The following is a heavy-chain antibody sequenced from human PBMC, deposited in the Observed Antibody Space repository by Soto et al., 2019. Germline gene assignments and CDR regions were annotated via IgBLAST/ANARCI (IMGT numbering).Heavy chain of an antibody. CDR2: IWYDGSNK. D-gene: IGHD6-6*01. CDR1: GFTFSSYG. V-gene: IGHV3-33*01. CDR3: ARDSLVAPQYYYYYYMDV. J-gene: IGHJ6*03. Sequence: GGSLRLSCAASGFTFSSYGMHWVRQAPGKGLEWVAVIWYDGSNKYYADSVKGRFTISRDNSKNTLYLQMNSLRAEDTAVYYCARDSLVAPQYYYYYYMDVWGKGTTVTVSS.